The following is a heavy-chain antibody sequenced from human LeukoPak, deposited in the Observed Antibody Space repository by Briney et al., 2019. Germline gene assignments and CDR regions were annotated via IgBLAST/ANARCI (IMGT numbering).Heavy chain of an antibody. D-gene: IGHD6-19*01. CDR2: ISAYNGNT. CDR3: ARDSVGYSSGWYYFDY. Sequence: ASVKVSCKASGYTFTSYSISWVRQAPGQGLEWMGWISAYNGNTNYAQKLQGRVTMTTDTSTSTAYMELRSLRSDDTAVYYCARDSVGYSSGWYYFDYWGQGTLVTVSS. J-gene: IGHJ4*02. CDR1: GYTFTSYS. V-gene: IGHV1-18*01.